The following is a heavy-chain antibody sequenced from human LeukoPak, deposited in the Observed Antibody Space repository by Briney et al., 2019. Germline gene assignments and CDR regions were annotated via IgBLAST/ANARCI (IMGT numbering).Heavy chain of an antibody. CDR3: ARDRHVTDKLGGDVLDI. V-gene: IGHV4-39*07. CDR1: GDSIRDTSYY. D-gene: IGHD3-16*01. J-gene: IGHJ3*02. CDR2: IYYSGIT. Sequence: SETLSLTCTVSGDSIRDTSYYWGWIRQPPGKGLEWIGTIYYSGITYYNPSLKSRVTILVHTSQNQVSLRLSSVTAADTAVYFCARDRHVTDKLGGDVLDIWGQGTMVTVSS.